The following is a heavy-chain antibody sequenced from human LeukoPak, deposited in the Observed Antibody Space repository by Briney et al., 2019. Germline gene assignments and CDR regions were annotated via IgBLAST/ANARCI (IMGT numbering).Heavy chain of an antibody. CDR1: GFTFSDYY. Sequence: PGGSLRLSCAASGFTFSDYYMSWIRQAPGKGLEWVSYISSSSSYTNYADSVKGRFTISRDYAKNSLYLQMNSLRAEDTAVYYCARGLRYFDPPPDYWGQGTLVTVSS. CDR3: ARGLRYFDPPPDY. D-gene: IGHD3-9*01. V-gene: IGHV3-11*06. J-gene: IGHJ4*02. CDR2: ISSSSSYT.